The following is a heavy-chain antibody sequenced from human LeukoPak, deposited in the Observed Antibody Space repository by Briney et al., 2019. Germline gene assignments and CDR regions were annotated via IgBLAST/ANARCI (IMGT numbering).Heavy chain of an antibody. J-gene: IGHJ3*02. D-gene: IGHD5-12*01. CDR3: ARGSDIVATISAFDI. Sequence: SETLSLTCTVSGGSISSYYWSWIRQPPGKGLEWIGYIYYSGSTNYNPSLKSRVTISVDTSKNQFSLKLSSVTAADTAVYYCARGSDIVATISAFDIWGQGTMVTVSP. V-gene: IGHV4-59*01. CDR1: GGSISSYY. CDR2: IYYSGST.